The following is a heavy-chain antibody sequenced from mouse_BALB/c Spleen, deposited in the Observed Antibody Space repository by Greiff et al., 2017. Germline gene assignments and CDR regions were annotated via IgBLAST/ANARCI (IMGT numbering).Heavy chain of an antibody. J-gene: IGHJ4*01. CDR1: GFTFSSFG. CDR3: ARYTYGTSYAMDY. Sequence: EVKLVESGGGLVQPGGSRKLSCAASGFTFSSFGMHWVRQAPEKGLEWVAYISSGSSTIYYADTVKGRFTISRDNPKNTLFLQMTSLRSEDTAMYYCARYTYGTSYAMDYWGQGTSVTVSS. D-gene: IGHD1-1*01. CDR2: ISSGSSTI. V-gene: IGHV5-17*02.